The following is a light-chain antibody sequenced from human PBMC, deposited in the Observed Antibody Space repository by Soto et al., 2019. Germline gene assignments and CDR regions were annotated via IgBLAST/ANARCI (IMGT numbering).Light chain of an antibody. CDR2: DAN. CDR1: QGIKSW. V-gene: IGKV1D-12*01. CDR3: QQADSFPIT. J-gene: IGKJ5*01. Sequence: DIQMTQSPSSVSASVGDTVVITCRASQGIKSWFAWYQQRPGNAPKLLISDANTLQTGVPPRFRGSGSGTDFFPTVNSLQPEDCATYYCQQADSFPITFGQGTRLEIK.